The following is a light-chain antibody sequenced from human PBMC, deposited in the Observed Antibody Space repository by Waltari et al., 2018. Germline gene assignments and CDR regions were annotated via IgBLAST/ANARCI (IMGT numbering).Light chain of an antibody. CDR2: DVT. CDR1: SSDIGGYNY. Sequence: QSALTQPASVSGSPGQSITISCIGTSSDIGGYNYVSWYQQHPGKAPKVMIYDVTKRPSGVSNRFSGSKSGRTASLTISGLQAEDEADYYCSSYTSSNTWVFGGGTKLTVL. CDR3: SSYTSSNTWV. J-gene: IGLJ3*02. V-gene: IGLV2-14*01.